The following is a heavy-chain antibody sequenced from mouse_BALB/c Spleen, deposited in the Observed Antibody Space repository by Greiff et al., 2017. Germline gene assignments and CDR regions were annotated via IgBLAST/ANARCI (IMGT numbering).Heavy chain of an antibody. V-gene: IGHV2-9*02. CDR2: IWAGGST. D-gene: IGHD2-2*01. J-gene: IGHJ3*01. CDR1: GFSLTSYG. Sequence: VQVVESGPGLVAPSQSLSITCTVSGFSLTSYGVHWVRQPPGKGLEWLGVIWAGGSTNYNSALMSRLSISKDNSKSQVFLKMNSLQTDDTAMYYCAREIYGYGFAYWGQGTLVTVCA. CDR3: AREIYGYGFAY.